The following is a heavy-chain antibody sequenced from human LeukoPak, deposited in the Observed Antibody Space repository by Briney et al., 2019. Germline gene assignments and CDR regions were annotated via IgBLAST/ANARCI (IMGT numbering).Heavy chain of an antibody. CDR2: IKQDGSEK. CDR3: ARRYFDY. CDR1: GYSFTNYW. Sequence: GESLKISCQGSGYSFTNYWIGWVRQAPGKGLEWVTNIKQDGSEKYYVDSVKGRFTISRDNAKNSLFLQMNSLRAEDTAVYYCARRYFDYWGQGTLVTVSS. J-gene: IGHJ4*02. V-gene: IGHV3-7*01.